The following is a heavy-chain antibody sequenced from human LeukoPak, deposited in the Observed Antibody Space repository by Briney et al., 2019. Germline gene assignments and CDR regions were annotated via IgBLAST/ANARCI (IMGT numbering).Heavy chain of an antibody. CDR1: GFTFGSYS. V-gene: IGHV3-21*04. Sequence: GGSLRLSCAASGFTFGSYSMNWVRQAPGKGLEWVSSISSSSSYIYYADSVKGRFTISRDNAKNSLYLQMNSLRAEDTALYYCARHFSTERVGYNWFDPWGQGTLVTVSS. J-gene: IGHJ5*02. CDR3: ARHFSTERVGYNWFDP. CDR2: ISSSSSYI. D-gene: IGHD3-3*02.